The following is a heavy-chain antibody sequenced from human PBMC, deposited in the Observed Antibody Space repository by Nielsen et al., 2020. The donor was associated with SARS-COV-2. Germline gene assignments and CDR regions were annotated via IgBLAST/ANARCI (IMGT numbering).Heavy chain of an antibody. D-gene: IGHD2-2*01. Sequence: SVTLSLTCTVSRGSISSGDYYWSWIRQPPGKGLEWIGYTFNSGNTYYNPSLRSRVTMSLDTSKNQFSLILTSVTAADTAVYYCAREEYGFGLDVWGQGTTVRVSS. V-gene: IGHV4-30-4*01. CDR2: TFNSGNT. CDR3: AREEYGFGLDV. CDR1: RGSISSGDYY. J-gene: IGHJ6*02.